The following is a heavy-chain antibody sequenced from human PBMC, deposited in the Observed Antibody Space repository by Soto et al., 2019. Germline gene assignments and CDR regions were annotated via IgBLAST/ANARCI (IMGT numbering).Heavy chain of an antibody. CDR3: EFIAAAGTGY. Sequence: GGSLRLSCAASGFTFSSYGMHWVRQAPGKGLEWVAVISYDGSNKYYADSVKGRFTISRDNSKNTLYLQMNSLRAEDTAVYYCEFIAAAGTGYWGQGTLVTVSS. V-gene: IGHV3-30*03. CDR1: GFTFSSYG. D-gene: IGHD6-13*01. J-gene: IGHJ4*02. CDR2: ISYDGSNK.